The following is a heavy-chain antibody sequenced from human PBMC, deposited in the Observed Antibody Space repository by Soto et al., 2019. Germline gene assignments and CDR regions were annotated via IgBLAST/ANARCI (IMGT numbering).Heavy chain of an antibody. J-gene: IGHJ3*02. CDR2: ISGSGGST. CDR3: AKDHRGLDSSSSLDAFDI. V-gene: IGHV3-23*01. CDR1: GFTFSSYS. D-gene: IGHD6-6*01. Sequence: PGGSLSLSWAAAGFTFSSYSMILVRPAPGKGLEWVSAISGSGGSTYYADSVKGRFTISRDNSKNTLYLQMNSLRAEDTAVYYCAKDHRGLDSSSSLDAFDIWGQGTMVTVSS.